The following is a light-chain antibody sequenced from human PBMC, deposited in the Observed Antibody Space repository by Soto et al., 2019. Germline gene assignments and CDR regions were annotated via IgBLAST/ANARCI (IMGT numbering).Light chain of an antibody. V-gene: IGKV3-20*01. Sequence: EIVLTQSPGTLSWSPGERATLSCRASQSVSSSYLAWYQQKPGQAPRLLIYGASSRATGIPDRFSGSGSGTDFPLTISRLEPEDFAVYYCQQYGSSPPITFGQGTRLEIK. J-gene: IGKJ5*01. CDR1: QSVSSSY. CDR3: QQYGSSPPIT. CDR2: GAS.